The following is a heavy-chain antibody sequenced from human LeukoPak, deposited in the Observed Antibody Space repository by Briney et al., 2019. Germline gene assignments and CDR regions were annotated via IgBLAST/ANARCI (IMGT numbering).Heavy chain of an antibody. D-gene: IGHD5-24*01. J-gene: IGHJ6*02. CDR3: ARMAPLYYYYGMDV. CDR1: GYTFTGYY. V-gene: IGHV1-2*02. CDR2: INPNSGGT. Sequence: ASVKVSCKASGYTFTGYYMHWVRQAPGQGLEWMGWINPNSGGTNYAQKFQGRVTMTRDTSISTAYMELSRLRSDDTAVYYCARMAPLYYYYGMDVWGQGTTVTVSS.